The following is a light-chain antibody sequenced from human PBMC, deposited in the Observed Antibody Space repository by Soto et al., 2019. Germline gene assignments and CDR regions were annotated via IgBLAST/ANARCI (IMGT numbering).Light chain of an antibody. CDR2: DVS. J-gene: IGLJ1*01. CDR3: SSYTSSSTLAYV. Sequence: QSALTQPASVSGSPGQSITLSCPGTSSDVGGYNYVSWYQQHPGKAPKLMIYDVSNRPSGVSNRFSGSKSGNTASLTISGLQAEDEADYYCSSYTSSSTLAYVFGTGTKVTVL. CDR1: SSDVGGYNY. V-gene: IGLV2-14*01.